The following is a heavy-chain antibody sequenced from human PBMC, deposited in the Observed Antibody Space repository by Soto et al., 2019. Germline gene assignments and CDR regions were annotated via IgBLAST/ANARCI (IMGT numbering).Heavy chain of an antibody. CDR1: GFTFDDYA. CDR2: ISWNSGSI. D-gene: IGHD4-17*01. J-gene: IGHJ4*02. CDR3: AKANAPLDYGGNFAFDY. Sequence: PGGSLRLSCAASGFTFDDYAMHWVRQAPGKGLEWVSGISWNSGSIGYADSVKGRFTISRDNAKNSLYLQMNSLRAEDTALYYCAKANAPLDYGGNFAFDYWGQGTLVTVSS. V-gene: IGHV3-9*01.